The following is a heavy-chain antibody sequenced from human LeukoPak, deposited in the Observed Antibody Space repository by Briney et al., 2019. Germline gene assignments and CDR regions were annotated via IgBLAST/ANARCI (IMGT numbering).Heavy chain of an antibody. CDR3: AKDLVVTPSYGYFDL. J-gene: IGHJ2*01. D-gene: IGHD4-23*01. CDR2: ISGSGGNT. CDR1: GITFSSYA. Sequence: HTGGSLRLSCAVSGITFSSYAMSWVRQAPGKGLEWVSTISGSGGNTYYADSVKGRFTISRDNSKDTLYLQMNSLRAEDTAVYYCAKDLVVTPSYGYFDLWGRGTLVTVSS. V-gene: IGHV3-23*01.